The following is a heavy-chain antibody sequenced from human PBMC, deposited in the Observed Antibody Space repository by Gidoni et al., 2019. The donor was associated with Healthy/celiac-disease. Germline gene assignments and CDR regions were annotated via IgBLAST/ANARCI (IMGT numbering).Heavy chain of an antibody. Sequence: QVQLQESGPGLVKPSQTLSPTCTASGGPISSGSYYWSWIRQPAGKGLEWIGRIYPSGSTNYNPSLKSRVTISVDTSKNQFSLERSAVTAADTAVYCCAREASGWAVAYFDYWGQGTLVTVSS. V-gene: IGHV4-61*02. D-gene: IGHD6-19*01. J-gene: IGHJ4*02. CDR1: GGPISSGSYY. CDR3: AREASGWAVAYFDY. CDR2: IYPSGST.